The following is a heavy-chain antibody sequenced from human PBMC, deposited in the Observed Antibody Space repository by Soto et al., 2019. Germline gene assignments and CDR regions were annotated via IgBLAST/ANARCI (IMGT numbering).Heavy chain of an antibody. D-gene: IGHD3-22*01. CDR1: GGSFSGYY. CDR2: INHSGST. Sequence: QVQLQQWGAGLLKPSETPSLTCAVYGGSFSGYYWSWIRQPPGKGLEWSGEINHSGSTNYNPSLKSRVTISVDTSKNQFSLKLSSVTAADTAVYYCARVYYDSSGYAFDYWGQGTLVTVSS. J-gene: IGHJ4*02. V-gene: IGHV4-34*01. CDR3: ARVYYDSSGYAFDY.